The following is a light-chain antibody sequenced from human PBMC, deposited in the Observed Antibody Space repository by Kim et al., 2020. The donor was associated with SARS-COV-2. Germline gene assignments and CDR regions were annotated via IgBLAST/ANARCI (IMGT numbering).Light chain of an antibody. CDR1: SLRSYY. CDR2: GKN. Sequence: SSELTQDPAVSVALGQTVRITCQGDSLRSYYATWYQQKPGQAPIVVIYGKNNRPSGIPDRFFGSSSGNTASLTITGTQAGDEADYYCNSRDSNDNVVFGGGTQLTVL. V-gene: IGLV3-19*01. J-gene: IGLJ2*01. CDR3: NSRDSNDNVV.